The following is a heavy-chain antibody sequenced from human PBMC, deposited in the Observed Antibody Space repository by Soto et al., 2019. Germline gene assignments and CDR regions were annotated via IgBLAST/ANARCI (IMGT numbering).Heavy chain of an antibody. Sequence: GASVKVSCKASGGTFSSYAISWVRQAPGQGLEWMGGIIPIFGTANYAQKFQGRVTITADESTSTAYMELSSLRSEDTAVYYCARDLPPISYYDSSGYDVGAFDIWGQGTMVTVSS. CDR2: IIPIFGTA. CDR1: GGTFSSYA. D-gene: IGHD3-22*01. V-gene: IGHV1-69*13. CDR3: ARDLPPISYYDSSGYDVGAFDI. J-gene: IGHJ3*02.